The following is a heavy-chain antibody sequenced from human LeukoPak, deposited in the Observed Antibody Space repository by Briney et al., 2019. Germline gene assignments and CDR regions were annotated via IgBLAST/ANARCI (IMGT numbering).Heavy chain of an antibody. Sequence: SETLSLTCAVYGGSISSYYWSWIRQPPGKGLEWIGYIYYSGSTNYNPSLKSRVTISVDTSKNQFSLKLSSVTAADTAVYYCARGFYYDSSGYYPWGQGTLVTVSS. D-gene: IGHD3-22*01. CDR3: ARGFYYDSSGYYP. CDR1: GGSISSYY. V-gene: IGHV4-59*01. CDR2: IYYSGST. J-gene: IGHJ5*02.